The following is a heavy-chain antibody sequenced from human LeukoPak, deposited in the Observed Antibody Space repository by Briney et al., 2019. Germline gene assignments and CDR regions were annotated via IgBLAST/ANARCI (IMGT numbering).Heavy chain of an antibody. CDR3: AREDSGWYIQGSCGY. Sequence: GRSLRLSCAPSGFTYSSYAMHWLRQAPGKGLEGLAVISYYENNKYYADSVKGRFTISRDNSKNTLYLQMNSLRAEDTAVYYCAREDSGWYIQGSCGYWGQGTLVTVSS. CDR1: GFTYSSYA. D-gene: IGHD6-13*01. J-gene: IGHJ4*02. CDR2: ISYYENNK. V-gene: IGHV3-30-3*01.